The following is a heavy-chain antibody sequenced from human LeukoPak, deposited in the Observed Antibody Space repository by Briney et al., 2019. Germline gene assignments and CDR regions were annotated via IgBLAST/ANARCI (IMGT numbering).Heavy chain of an antibody. CDR1: GFTFSSYA. J-gene: IGHJ4*02. Sequence: GGSLRLSCAASGFTFSSYAMHWVRQAPGKGLEWVAVISYDGSNKYYADSVKGRFTISRDNSKNTLYLQMNSLRAEDTAVYYCARDVGSGYSYGLNTYWGQGTLVTVSS. CDR3: ARDVGSGYSYGLNTY. CDR2: ISYDGSNK. D-gene: IGHD5-18*01. V-gene: IGHV3-30*01.